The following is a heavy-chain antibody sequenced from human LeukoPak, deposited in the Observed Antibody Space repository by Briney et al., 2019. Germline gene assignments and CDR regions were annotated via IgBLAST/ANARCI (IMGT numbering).Heavy chain of an antibody. V-gene: IGHV1-18*01. Sequence: ASVKVSCKASGYTFTSYGISWVRQAPGQGLEWMGWISAYDGNTNYAQKLQGRVTMTTDTSTSTAYMEPRSLRSDDTAVYYCAREDGWFGELYPMDVWGQGTTVTVSS. CDR1: GYTFTSYG. CDR2: ISAYDGNT. D-gene: IGHD3-10*01. CDR3: AREDGWFGELYPMDV. J-gene: IGHJ6*02.